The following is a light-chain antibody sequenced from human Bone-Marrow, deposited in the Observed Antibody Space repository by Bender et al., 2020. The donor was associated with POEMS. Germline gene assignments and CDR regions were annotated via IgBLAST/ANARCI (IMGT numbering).Light chain of an antibody. Sequence: QSALTQPASVSGSPGQSITISCTGTTSDIGTYNYVSWFQQHPGKAPKVMIYEGSKRPSGVSNRFSGSKSGNTASLTISGLQAEDEADYYCCSYAGSYTYVFGTGTKVTVL. J-gene: IGLJ1*01. CDR1: TSDIGTYNY. CDR2: EGS. CDR3: CSYAGSYTYV. V-gene: IGLV2-23*01.